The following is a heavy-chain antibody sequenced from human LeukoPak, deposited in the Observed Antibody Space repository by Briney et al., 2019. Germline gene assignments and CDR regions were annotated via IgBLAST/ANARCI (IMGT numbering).Heavy chain of an antibody. CDR1: GYSFTSYW. J-gene: IGHJ5*02. D-gene: IGHD1-1*01. V-gene: IGHV5-51*01. Sequence: GESLKISCKGSGYSFTSYWIGWERQMPGKGLEWMGFIYPGDSDTRYSPSFQGQVTISADKSISTAYLPWSSLKASDTAMYYCARPSLAQVDPWGQGTLVTVSS. CDR3: ARPSLAQVDP. CDR2: IYPGDSDT.